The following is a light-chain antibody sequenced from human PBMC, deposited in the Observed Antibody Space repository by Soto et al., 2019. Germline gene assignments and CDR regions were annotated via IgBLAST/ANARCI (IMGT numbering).Light chain of an antibody. CDR2: DVN. V-gene: IGLV2-14*03. Sequence: QSALTQPASVSGSPGQSITISCTGTSSDVGGYNFVSWYQQYPDKAPKLMIYDVNNRPSGVSNRFSGSKSGNSASLTISGLQAEDEADYYCSLYTSTSILFGGGTKVTVL. CDR1: SSDVGGYNF. J-gene: IGLJ2*01. CDR3: SLYTSTSIL.